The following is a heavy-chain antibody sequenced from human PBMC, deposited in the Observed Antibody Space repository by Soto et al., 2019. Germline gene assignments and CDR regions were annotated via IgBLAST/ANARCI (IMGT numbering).Heavy chain of an antibody. CDR2: IYDSGST. V-gene: IGHV4-4*08. CDR1: GGSISSYY. D-gene: IGHD3-22*01. CDR3: ARRYYYDSSGYFGY. J-gene: IGHJ4*02. Sequence: LSETLSLTCTVSGGSISSYYWSWIRQPPGKGLEWIGYIYDSGSTNYNPSLKSRVTISVDTSKNQFSLKLSSVTAADTAVYYCARRYYYDSSGYFGYWGQGTLVTVSS.